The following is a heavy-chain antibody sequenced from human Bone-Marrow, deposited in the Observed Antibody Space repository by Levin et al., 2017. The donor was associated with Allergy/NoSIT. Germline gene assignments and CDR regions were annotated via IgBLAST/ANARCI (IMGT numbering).Heavy chain of an antibody. CDR1: GFTFSSYA. CDR3: AKATYDYVWGNDAGAFDI. D-gene: IGHD3-16*01. J-gene: IGHJ3*02. V-gene: IGHV3-23*01. CDR2: ISGSGGST. Sequence: TGGSLRLSCAASGFTFSSYAMSWVRQAPGKGLEWVSAISGSGGSTYYADSVKGRFTISRDNSKNTLYLQMNSLRAEDTAVYYCAKATYDYVWGNDAGAFDIWGQGTMVTVSS.